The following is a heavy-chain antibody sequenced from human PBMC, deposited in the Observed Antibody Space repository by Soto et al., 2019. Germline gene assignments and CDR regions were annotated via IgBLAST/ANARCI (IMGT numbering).Heavy chain of an antibody. CDR1: GFTFSSYW. V-gene: IGHV3-7*01. J-gene: IGHJ5*01. Sequence: EVQLVESGGGLVQPGGSLSLSCAASGFTFSSYWMSWVRQAPGKGLEWVAHIKQDGSEKYYVDSVKGRFTISRDNAKNSLSLQTHSLRATDTEVHYCATERRSGLPEAIWFESWVQGTLVTVSS. CDR2: IKQDGSEK. CDR3: ATERRSGLPEAIWFES. D-gene: IGHD5-18*01.